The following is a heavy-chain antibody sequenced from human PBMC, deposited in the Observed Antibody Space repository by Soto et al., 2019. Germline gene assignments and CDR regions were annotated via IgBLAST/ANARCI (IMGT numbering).Heavy chain of an antibody. CDR1: GFTFSNYG. J-gene: IGHJ4*02. V-gene: IGHV3-30*18. CDR3: AKLFGDLDY. Sequence: QVQMVESGGGVVQPGRSLRLSCAASGFTFSNYGLHWVRQAPGKGLEWVAVISDDGSNKYYADSVKGRFTISRDNSKNTVYLQMNGLRAEDTAVYFCAKLFGDLDYWGQGTLVTVSS. D-gene: IGHD4-17*01. CDR2: ISDDGSNK.